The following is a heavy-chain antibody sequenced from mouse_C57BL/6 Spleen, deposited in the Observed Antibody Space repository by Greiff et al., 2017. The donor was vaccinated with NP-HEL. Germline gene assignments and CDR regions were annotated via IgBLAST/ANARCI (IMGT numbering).Heavy chain of an antibody. CDR3: ARGSDGSSYDPAWFAY. V-gene: IGHV1-82*01. CDR2: IYPGDGDT. D-gene: IGHD1-1*01. CDR1: GYAFSSSW. J-gene: IGHJ3*01. Sequence: QVQLQQSGPELVKPGASVKISCKASGYAFSSSWMNWVKQRPGKGLEWIGRIYPGDGDTNYNGKFKGKATLTADKSSSTAYMQLSSLTSEDSAVYFCARGSDGSSYDPAWFAYWGQGTLVTVSA.